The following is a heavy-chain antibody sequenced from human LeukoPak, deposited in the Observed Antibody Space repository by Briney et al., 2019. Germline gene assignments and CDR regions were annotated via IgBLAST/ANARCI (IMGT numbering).Heavy chain of an antibody. V-gene: IGHV1-2*02. D-gene: IGHD1-26*01. J-gene: IGHJ4*02. Sequence: ASVKVSCKASGYTFTGYYMHWVRQAPGQGLEWMGWINPNSGGTNYAQKFQGRVTMTRDTSISTAYMELSRLRSDDTAVYYCARYSGSYSDAGAYFDYWGQGTLVTVSS. CDR1: GYTFTGYY. CDR3: ARYSGSYSDAGAYFDY. CDR2: INPNSGGT.